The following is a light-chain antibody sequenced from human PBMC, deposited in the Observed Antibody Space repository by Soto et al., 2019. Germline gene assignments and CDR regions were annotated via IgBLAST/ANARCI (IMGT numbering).Light chain of an antibody. CDR2: GAS. J-gene: IGKJ3*01. Sequence: EIVLTQSPGTLSLSPGERATLSCRARQSINSRYLAGYQQKPGQAPRLLIYGASSRATGIPDRFSGSGSGTDFTLTISRREPEDFAVYYCQQFGSSPGFTFGHGTKVDIK. CDR3: QQFGSSPGFT. V-gene: IGKV3-20*01. CDR1: QSINSRY.